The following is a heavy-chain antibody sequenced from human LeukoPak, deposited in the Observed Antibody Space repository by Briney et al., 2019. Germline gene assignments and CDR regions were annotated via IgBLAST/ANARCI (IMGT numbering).Heavy chain of an antibody. V-gene: IGHV1-18*01. D-gene: IGHD6-6*01. CDR1: GYTFTSYG. Sequence: ASVKVFCKASGYTFTSYGISWVRQAPGQGLEWMGWISAYNGNTNYAQKLQSRVTMTTDTSTSTAYMELRSLRSDDTAVYYCARGTEAGIAARSRFDYWGQGTLVTVSS. CDR2: ISAYNGNT. J-gene: IGHJ4*02. CDR3: ARGTEAGIAARSRFDY.